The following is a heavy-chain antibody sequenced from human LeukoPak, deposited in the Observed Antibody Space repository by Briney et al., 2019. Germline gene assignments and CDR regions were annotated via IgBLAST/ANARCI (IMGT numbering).Heavy chain of an antibody. Sequence: AGSLRLSCVVSGFAFSSYCLSWVRQAPGKGLELVANISPDGSAEDYVDSVRGRFAISRDNANRSLYLQMNSLSPEDTAVYDCANQAYSQFDYWGQGTLVSVSS. CDR1: GFAFSSYC. V-gene: IGHV3-7*01. J-gene: IGHJ4*02. CDR2: ISPDGSAE. D-gene: IGHD4-11*01. CDR3: ANQAYSQFDY.